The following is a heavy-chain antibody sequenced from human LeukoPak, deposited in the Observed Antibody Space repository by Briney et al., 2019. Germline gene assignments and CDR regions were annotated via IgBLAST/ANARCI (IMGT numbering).Heavy chain of an antibody. CDR1: GFTFSSYG. Sequence: GGSLRLSCAASGFTFSSYGMHWVRQAPGKGLEWVAVISYDGSNKYYADSVKGRFTISRDNSKNTLYLQMNSLRAEDTAVYYCAKDRLYGDYGALDYWGQGTLVTVSS. J-gene: IGHJ4*02. CDR2: ISYDGSNK. V-gene: IGHV3-30*18. D-gene: IGHD4-17*01. CDR3: AKDRLYGDYGALDY.